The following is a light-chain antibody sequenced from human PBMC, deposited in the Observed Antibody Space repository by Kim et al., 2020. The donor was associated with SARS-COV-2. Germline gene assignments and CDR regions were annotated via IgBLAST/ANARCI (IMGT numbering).Light chain of an antibody. CDR1: QSVSSY. Sequence: LSLSPGERATLSCRASQSVSSYLAQYRPKPGQAPRLLIYDASNRATGIPARFSGSGSGTDFTLTISSLEPEDFAVYYCQQRSNWPSFGQGTKLEIK. V-gene: IGKV3-11*01. CDR3: QQRSNWPS. J-gene: IGKJ2*03. CDR2: DAS.